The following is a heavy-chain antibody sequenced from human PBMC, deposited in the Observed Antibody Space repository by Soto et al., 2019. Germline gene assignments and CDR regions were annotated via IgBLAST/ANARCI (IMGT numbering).Heavy chain of an antibody. CDR3: ARGDNWNFV. Sequence: SETLSLTCAVSGGSISSGGYSWSWIRQPPGKGLEWIGYIYHSGSTYYNPSLKSRVTISVDRSKNQFSLKLSSVTAADTAVYYCARGDNWNFVWGQGTLVTVSS. D-gene: IGHD1-7*01. CDR2: IYHSGST. CDR1: GGSISSGGYS. J-gene: IGHJ4*02. V-gene: IGHV4-30-2*01.